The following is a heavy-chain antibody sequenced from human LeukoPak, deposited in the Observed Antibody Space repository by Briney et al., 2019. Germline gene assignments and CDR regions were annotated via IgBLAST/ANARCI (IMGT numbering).Heavy chain of an antibody. Sequence: GSLRLSCAASGFTFSDYYMSWIRQAPGKGLEWVSYISSSGSTIYYADSVKGRFTISRDNAKNSLYLQMNSLRAEDTAVYYCARAPPTGYSSGWYGEDYYYYYMDVWGKGTTVTVSS. J-gene: IGHJ6*03. CDR1: GFTFSDYY. CDR3: ARAPPTGYSSGWYGEDYYYYYMDV. CDR2: ISSSGSTI. D-gene: IGHD6-19*01. V-gene: IGHV3-11*04.